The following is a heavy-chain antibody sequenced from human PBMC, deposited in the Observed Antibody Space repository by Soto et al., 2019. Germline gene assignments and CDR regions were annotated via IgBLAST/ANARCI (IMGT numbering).Heavy chain of an antibody. V-gene: IGHV4-4*02. J-gene: IGHJ6*02. CDR3: ARVSSSSAFGMDV. Sequence: SETLSLTCAVSGGSISTINWWNWVRQPPGKGLDWIGEIYQTGSTSYNPSLESRVTISIDKSKNQFSLKLRSVTAADTAVYYCARVSSSSAFGMDVWGQGTTVTVS. D-gene: IGHD6-6*01. CDR2: IYQTGST. CDR1: GGSISTINW.